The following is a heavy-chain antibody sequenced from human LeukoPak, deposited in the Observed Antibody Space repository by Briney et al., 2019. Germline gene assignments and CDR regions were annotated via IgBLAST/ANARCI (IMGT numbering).Heavy chain of an antibody. J-gene: IGHJ4*02. CDR2: ITTSSETI. Sequence: GRTLRLSRAASRFAFSSYAMNSVRPAPGKGLEWVSFITTSSETISHAASMEGRFTISRDNAETSLYLQMSSLKAEDTAVYYCVRDRVGGSFDFWGQGTLVTVSS. D-gene: IGHD6-19*01. CDR3: VRDRVGGSFDF. V-gene: IGHV3-48*01. CDR1: RFAFSSYA.